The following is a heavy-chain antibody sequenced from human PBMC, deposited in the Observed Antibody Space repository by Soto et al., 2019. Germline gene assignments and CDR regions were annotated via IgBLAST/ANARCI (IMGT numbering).Heavy chain of an antibody. CDR3: ARGGAGVAFDS. J-gene: IGHJ4*02. CDR2: IIPFFNKA. CDR1: AGTFSNFA. Sequence: QVQVVQSGAEVKKPGSSVKVSCPTPAGTFSNFAINWVRQAPGQGLEWMGEIIPFFNKANYARNFQGRVTITADKSSGTAYMELRSLRSDDTAMFYCARGGAGVAFDSWGQGTLVTVSS. V-gene: IGHV1-69*06. D-gene: IGHD3-16*01.